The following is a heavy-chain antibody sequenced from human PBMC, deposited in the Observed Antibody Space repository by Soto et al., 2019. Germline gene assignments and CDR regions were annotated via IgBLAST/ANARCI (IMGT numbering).Heavy chain of an antibody. J-gene: IGHJ4*02. CDR3: ARGLWFDY. CDR1: GGSISSYY. D-gene: IGHD5-18*01. Sequence: QVQLQESGPGLVKPSETLSLTCTVSGGSISSYYWSWIRQPPGKGLEWIGYIYYSGSTNYNPSLKSRVPISVDTSKNQFSLKLSSVTAADPAVYYCARGLWFDYWGQGTLVTVSS. V-gene: IGHV4-59*01. CDR2: IYYSGST.